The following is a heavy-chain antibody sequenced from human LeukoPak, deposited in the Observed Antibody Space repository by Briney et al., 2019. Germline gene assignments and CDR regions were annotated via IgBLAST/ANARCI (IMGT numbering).Heavy chain of an antibody. CDR3: ARDPHREGYFDY. V-gene: IGHV4-4*07. J-gene: IGHJ4*02. CDR2: IYSSGTA. Sequence: SETLSLTCRASGDSISSYYWNWIRQPAGKGLEWIGRIYSSGTANDNPSLTSRVTMSVDMSKNQFSLKLTSVTAADTAVYYCARDPHREGYFDYWGQGTLVTVSS. CDR1: GDSISSYY.